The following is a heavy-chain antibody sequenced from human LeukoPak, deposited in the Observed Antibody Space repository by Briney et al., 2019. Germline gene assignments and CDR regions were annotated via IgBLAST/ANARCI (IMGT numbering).Heavy chain of an antibody. CDR1: GFTLSSYA. V-gene: IGHV3-23*01. D-gene: IGHD3-22*01. CDR3: ASKDPYDSRGYLLDY. Sequence: GGSLRLSCAASGFTLSSYAMSWVRQGPGKGLEWVSAISVSGNTYHADSVKGRFTISRDSSKNTLYLQMNSLRAGDAAVYYCASKDPYDSRGYLLDYWGQGTLVTVSS. J-gene: IGHJ4*02. CDR2: ISVSGNT.